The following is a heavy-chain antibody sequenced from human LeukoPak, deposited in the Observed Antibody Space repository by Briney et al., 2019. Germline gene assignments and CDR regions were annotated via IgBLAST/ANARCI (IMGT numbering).Heavy chain of an antibody. D-gene: IGHD6-19*01. CDR3: AGEYSSGWYGPGY. CDR2: INPNSGGT. J-gene: IGHJ4*02. V-gene: IGHV1-2*02. Sequence: ASVKVSCKASGYTFTGYYMHWVRQAPGQGLEWMGWINPNSGGTNYAQKFQGRVTMTRDTSISTAYMELSRLRSDDTAVYYCAGEYSSGWYGPGYWGQGTLVTVSS. CDR1: GYTFTGYY.